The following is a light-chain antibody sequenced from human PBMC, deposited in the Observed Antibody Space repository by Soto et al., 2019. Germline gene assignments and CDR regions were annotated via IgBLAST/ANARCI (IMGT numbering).Light chain of an antibody. Sequence: VMTQSPLSLPVTLGQPASISCRSSQSLVHSNGYNYLDCYLQKPPQSPHLXXYLGSNRSYGVPDRFSGSGSGTDFTLKISRVEAEDFAVYDCQQYNNWPTITFGQGTRLEIK. V-gene: IGKV2-28*01. CDR3: QQYNNWPTIT. CDR2: LGS. CDR1: QSLVHSNGYNY. J-gene: IGKJ5*01.